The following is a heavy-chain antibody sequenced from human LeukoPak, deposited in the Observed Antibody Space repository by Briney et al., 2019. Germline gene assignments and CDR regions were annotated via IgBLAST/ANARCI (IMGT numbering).Heavy chain of an antibody. J-gene: IGHJ4*02. Sequence: SETLSLTCTVSGDSISSSSSYWGWIRQPPGKGLEWIGSMWFGATTSYDPSLKSRVAISVDPSKDQFSLKLSSVTAADTALYYCARGRRGSYFQDYWGQGTLVTVSS. CDR2: MWFGATT. D-gene: IGHD1-26*01. V-gene: IGHV4-39*07. CDR3: ARGRRGSYFQDY. CDR1: GDSISSSSSY.